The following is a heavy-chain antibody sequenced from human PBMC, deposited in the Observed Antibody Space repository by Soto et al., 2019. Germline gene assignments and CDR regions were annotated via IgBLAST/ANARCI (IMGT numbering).Heavy chain of an antibody. Sequence: QLQLKESGPGLVKPSETLSLTCTVSGGFIKSDTHYWGWIRQPPGRGLEWIGSILYTGSTYYNPSLRSRVSMSVATSKNLFSLNLMSVTAADTALYFCTMLDTGPNNRGTAFDSWGQGTQITVSS. CDR1: GGFIKSDTHY. CDR2: ILYTGST. V-gene: IGHV4-39*02. D-gene: IGHD5-18*01. J-gene: IGHJ4*02. CDR3: TMLDTGPNNRGTAFDS.